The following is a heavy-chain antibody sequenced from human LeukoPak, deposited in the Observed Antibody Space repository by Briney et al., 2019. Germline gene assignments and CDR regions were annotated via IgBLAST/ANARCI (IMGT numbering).Heavy chain of an antibody. J-gene: IGHJ6*03. CDR2: ISSSSSYI. CDR3: ARDSYYYDSSGKTGYYMDV. Sequence: GGSLRPSCAASGFTFSSYSMNWVRQAPGKGLEWVSSISSSSSYIYYADSVKGRFTISRDNAKNSLYLQMNSLRAEDTAVYYCARDSYYYDSSGKTGYYMDVWGKGTTVTVSS. D-gene: IGHD3-22*01. V-gene: IGHV3-21*01. CDR1: GFTFSSYS.